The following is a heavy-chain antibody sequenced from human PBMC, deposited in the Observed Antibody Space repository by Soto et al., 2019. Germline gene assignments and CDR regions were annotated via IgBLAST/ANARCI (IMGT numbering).Heavy chain of an antibody. CDR1: GGSLNSGSYY. CDR3: ARGGIFDI. Sequence: SETLSLTCTVSGGSLNSGSYYWGWIRQPPGKGLEWVGSIYHSGDAYYNPSLKSRVSISVDTSKNQFSLKLSSVTAADTAVYYCARGGIFDIWGQGTMVTVSS. D-gene: IGHD3-16*01. CDR2: IYHSGDA. J-gene: IGHJ3*02. V-gene: IGHV4-39*01.